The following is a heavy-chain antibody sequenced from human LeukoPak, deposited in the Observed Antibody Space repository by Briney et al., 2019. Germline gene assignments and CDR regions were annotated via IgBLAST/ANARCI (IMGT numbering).Heavy chain of an antibody. J-gene: IGHJ4*02. D-gene: IGHD4-17*01. V-gene: IGHV4-30-4*07. Sequence: PSQTLSLTCAVSGGSISSGGYSWSWIRQPPGKGLEWIGYIYYSGSTYYNPSLKSRVTISVDTSKNQCSLKLSSVTAADTAVYYCASYGDRRNYFDYWGQGTLVTVSS. CDR3: ASYGDRRNYFDY. CDR1: GGSISSGGYS. CDR2: IYYSGST.